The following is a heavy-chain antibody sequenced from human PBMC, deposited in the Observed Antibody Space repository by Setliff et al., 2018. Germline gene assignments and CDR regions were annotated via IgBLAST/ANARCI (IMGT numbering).Heavy chain of an antibody. CDR3: ARGPSGWSSATSRYYFYMDV. D-gene: IGHD6-19*01. V-gene: IGHV4-39*07. Sequence: SETLSLTCTVFGGSMSSSGYYWAWIRQSPGKGLEWIGSIYYSGSTYYNPSLKRRATISLDTSKNQFSLKLNSVTAADTAVYYCARGPSGWSSATSRYYFYMDVWGKGTAVTVSS. J-gene: IGHJ6*03. CDR2: IYYSGST. CDR1: GGSMSSSGYY.